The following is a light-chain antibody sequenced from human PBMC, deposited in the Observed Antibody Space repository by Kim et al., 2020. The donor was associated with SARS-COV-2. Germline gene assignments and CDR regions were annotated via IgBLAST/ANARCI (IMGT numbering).Light chain of an antibody. CDR1: QSVSSY. Sequence: EIVLTQSPATLSLSPGERATLSCRASQSVSSYLAWYQQKPGQAPRLLIYDASSRATGIPARFRGSGSGTDFTLTISSLEPEDFAVYFCQQRSNWPPMYTFGQGTKLEI. V-gene: IGKV3-11*01. CDR2: DAS. J-gene: IGKJ2*01. CDR3: QQRSNWPPMYT.